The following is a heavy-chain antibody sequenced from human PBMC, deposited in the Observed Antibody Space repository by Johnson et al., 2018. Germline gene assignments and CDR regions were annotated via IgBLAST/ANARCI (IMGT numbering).Heavy chain of an antibody. CDR1: GFTFSSYW. V-gene: IGHV3-74*01. D-gene: IGHD5-18*01. Sequence: VQLQESGGGLVQPGGSLRLSCAASGFTFSSYWMHWVRQAPGKGLVWVSRINSINSDGSRISYADSVKGRFTISRDNAKNSLYLQMNSLRADDTAVYYCARDEEYSSGLGWGSYSYYQYMDVWGKGTAVTVSS. CDR3: ARDEEYSSGLGWGSYSYYQYMDV. J-gene: IGHJ6*03. CDR2: INSDGSRI.